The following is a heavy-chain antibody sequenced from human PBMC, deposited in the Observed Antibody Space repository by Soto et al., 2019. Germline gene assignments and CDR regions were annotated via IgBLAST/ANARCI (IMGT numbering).Heavy chain of an antibody. Sequence: GESLTISCKGSGYSFTSYWIGWVRQMPGKGLELMGIIYPGDSDTRYSPSFQGQVTISADKSISTAYLQWSSLKASDTAMYYCARHLSTTYYDILTGYGGMDVWGQGTTVPVSS. V-gene: IGHV5-51*01. J-gene: IGHJ6*02. CDR2: IYPGDSDT. CDR3: ARHLSTTYYDILTGYGGMDV. D-gene: IGHD3-9*01. CDR1: GYSFTSYW.